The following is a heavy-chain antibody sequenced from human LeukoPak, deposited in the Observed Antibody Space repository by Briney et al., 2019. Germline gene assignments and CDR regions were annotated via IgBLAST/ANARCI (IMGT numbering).Heavy chain of an antibody. J-gene: IGHJ4*02. Sequence: GGSLRLSCAASGFTFSTYAMHWVRQAPSKGLEWVAVISYDGSNTYYADSVKGRFTISRDNSKNTLYLQLNSLRAEDTAVYYCARDSTYYYASGSSGPHYFDYWGQGTLVTVSS. CDR2: ISYDGSNT. CDR1: GFTFSTYA. D-gene: IGHD3-10*01. V-gene: IGHV3-30*01. CDR3: ARDSTYYYASGSSGPHYFDY.